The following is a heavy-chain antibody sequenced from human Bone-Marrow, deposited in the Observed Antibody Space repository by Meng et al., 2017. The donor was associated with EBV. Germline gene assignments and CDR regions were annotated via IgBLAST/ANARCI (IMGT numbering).Heavy chain of an antibody. V-gene: IGHV3-21*01. CDR3: ARVKYDILTGYYV. CDR1: GFTFSSYS. D-gene: IGHD3-9*01. CDR2: ISSSSSYI. Sequence: EVQLVESGXXLVKPGGSLRLSFAASGFTFSSYSMNWVRQAPGKGLEWVSSISSSSSYIYYADSVKGRFTISRDNAKNSLYLQMNSLRAEDTAVYYYARVKYDILTGYYVWGPGTLVTVSS. J-gene: IGHJ4*02.